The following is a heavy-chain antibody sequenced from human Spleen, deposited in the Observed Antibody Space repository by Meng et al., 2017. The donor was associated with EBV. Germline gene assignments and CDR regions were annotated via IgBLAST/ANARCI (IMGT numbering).Heavy chain of an antibody. CDR3: ARGGTRLSTTVTTFDY. CDR1: GYTFTSYD. J-gene: IGHJ4*02. V-gene: IGHV1-8*01. Sequence: QGQLGQSGAEVEKPGASVKVSCKASGYTFTSYDFNWVRQATGQGLEWMGWMNPNSGNTGYAQKFQGRVTMTRNTSISTAYMELSSLRSEDTAVYYCARGGTRLSTTVTTFDYWGQGTLVTVSS. D-gene: IGHD4-11*01. CDR2: MNPNSGNT.